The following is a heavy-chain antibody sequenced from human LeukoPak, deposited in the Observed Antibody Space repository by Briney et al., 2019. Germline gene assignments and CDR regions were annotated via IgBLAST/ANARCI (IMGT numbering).Heavy chain of an antibody. V-gene: IGHV1-69*05. CDR1: GGTFSSYA. D-gene: IGHD3-3*01. J-gene: IGHJ4*02. Sequence: SVKVSCKASGGTFSSYAISWVRQAPGQGLEWMGRIIPIFGTANYAQKFQGRVTITTDESTCTAYMELSSLRSEDTAVYYCASPTTFRGSGLDYWGQGTLVTVSS. CDR2: IIPIFGTA. CDR3: ASPTTFRGSGLDY.